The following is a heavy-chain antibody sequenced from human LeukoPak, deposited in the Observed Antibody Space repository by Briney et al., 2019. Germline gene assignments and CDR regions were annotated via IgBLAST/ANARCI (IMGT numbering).Heavy chain of an antibody. CDR3: AKGSGASRPYYLDD. CDR2: ISGSGDST. J-gene: IGHJ4*02. Sequence: GGSLRLSCAASGFAFNNYVMTWVRQAPGRGLDWFSAISGSGDSTYYADSVKGRFTISRDSSKSTLYLQMTSLTAEDTAVYYCAKGSGASRPYYLDDWGRGTLVTVSS. V-gene: IGHV3-23*01. CDR1: GFAFNNYV. D-gene: IGHD3-10*01.